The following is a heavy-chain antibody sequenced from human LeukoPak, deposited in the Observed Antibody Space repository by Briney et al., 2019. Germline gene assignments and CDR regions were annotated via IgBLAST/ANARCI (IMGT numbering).Heavy chain of an antibody. J-gene: IGHJ4*02. CDR3: ARDRSREVDY. V-gene: IGHV3-30-3*01. D-gene: IGHD1-26*01. CDR2: ISYDGSNK. CDR1: GFTFSSYA. Sequence: GGSLRLSCAASGFTFSSYAMHWVRQAPGKGLEWVAVISYDGSNKYYADSVKGRFTISRDNSKNTLYLKMNSLRAEDTAVYYCARDRSREVDYWGQGTLVTVSS.